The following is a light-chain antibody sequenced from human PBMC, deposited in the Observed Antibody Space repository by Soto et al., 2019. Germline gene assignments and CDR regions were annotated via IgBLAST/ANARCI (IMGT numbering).Light chain of an antibody. CDR3: QQYNSYSRT. V-gene: IGKV1-5*03. CDR2: KAS. CDR1: QSISTW. Sequence: DIQMTQSPSTLSASVGDRVTITCRANQSISTWLAWYQQEPGKAPKLLIYKASHLDSGVPSRFSGSGSGTEFLLAISSLQPDDFATYYCQQYNSYSRTFGQGTKVEIK. J-gene: IGKJ1*01.